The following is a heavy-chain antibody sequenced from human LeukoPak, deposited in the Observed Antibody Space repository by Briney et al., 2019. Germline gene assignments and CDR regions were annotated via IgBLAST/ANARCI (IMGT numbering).Heavy chain of an antibody. V-gene: IGHV6-1*01. Sequence: SQTLSLTCAISGDSVSSNSAAWNWIRQSPSRGLEWLGRTYYRSKWYNDYAVSVKSRITISPDTSKNQFSLQLNSVTPEDTAVYYCARTSGSYVTNYYGMDVWGQGTTVTVSS. D-gene: IGHD1-26*01. J-gene: IGHJ6*02. CDR2: TYYRSKWYN. CDR1: GDSVSSNSAA. CDR3: ARTSGSYVTNYYGMDV.